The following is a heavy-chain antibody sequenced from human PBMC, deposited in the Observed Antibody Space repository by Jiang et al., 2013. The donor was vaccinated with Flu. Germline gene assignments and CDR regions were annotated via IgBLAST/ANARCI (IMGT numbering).Heavy chain of an antibody. V-gene: IGHV4-59*12. CDR2: IYYSGST. Sequence: LLKPSETLSLTCTVSGGSISSYYWSWIRQPPGKGLEWIGYIYYSGSTNYNPSLKSRVTISVDTSKNQFSLKLSSVTAADTAVYYCARAAAAVGYYYYYGMDVWGQGTTVTVSS. CDR1: GGSISSYY. D-gene: IGHD6-13*01. CDR3: ARAAAAVGYYYYYGMDV. J-gene: IGHJ6*02.